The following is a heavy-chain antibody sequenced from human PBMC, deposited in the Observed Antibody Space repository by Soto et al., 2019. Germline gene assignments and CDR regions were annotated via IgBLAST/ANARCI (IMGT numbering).Heavy chain of an antibody. CDR3: AKRPLTAAGFDY. V-gene: IGHV3-23*01. J-gene: IGHJ4*02. Sequence: GGSLRLSCAASGFTFSNYAMTWVRQAPGKGLEWVSVITGSGGGTYFVDSVKGRFTISRDNSKNTVYLQMNSLRAEDTAVYYCAKRPLTAAGFDYWGQGTLVTVAS. CDR1: GFTFSNYA. CDR2: ITGSGGGT. D-gene: IGHD6-13*01.